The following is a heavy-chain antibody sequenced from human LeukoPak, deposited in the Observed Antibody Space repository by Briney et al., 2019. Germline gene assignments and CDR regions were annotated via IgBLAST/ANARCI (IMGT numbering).Heavy chain of an antibody. Sequence: ASVKVSCKASGGTFSSYAISWVRQAPGQGLEWMGGIIPIFGTANYAQKFQGRVTITADESTSTAYMELSSLRSEDTAVYYCARDEGDYVGRAFDIWGQGTMVTVSS. J-gene: IGHJ3*02. CDR1: GGTFSSYA. D-gene: IGHD4-23*01. CDR2: IIPIFGTA. V-gene: IGHV1-69*13. CDR3: ARDEGDYVGRAFDI.